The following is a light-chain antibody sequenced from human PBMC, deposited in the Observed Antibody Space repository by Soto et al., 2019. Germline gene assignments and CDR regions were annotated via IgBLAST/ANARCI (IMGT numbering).Light chain of an antibody. V-gene: IGKV1-5*01. CDR3: QQYQGT. J-gene: IGKJ1*01. Sequence: DIQMTQSPSTLSASVGDRVTITCRASQSISSWLAWYQQKPGKAPKLLIYDASSLESGVPSRFSGSGSGIEFTLTISSLQPDDFATYYCQQYQGTFGQGTKVDIK. CDR2: DAS. CDR1: QSISSW.